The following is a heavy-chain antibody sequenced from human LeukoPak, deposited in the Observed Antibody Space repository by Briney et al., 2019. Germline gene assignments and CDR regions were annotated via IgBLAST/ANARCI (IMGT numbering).Heavy chain of an antibody. V-gene: IGHV3-73*01. D-gene: IGHD5-12*01. CDR1: GFTFTDSG. CDR3: TTFIVATTVDY. Sequence: GGSLRLSCAASGFTFTDSGIHWVRQASGKGLEWVGRIRSEVNSYATAYAASVKGRFTISRDDSKNTAYLQMSSLKIEDTAVYYCTTFIVATTVDYWGQGILVTVSS. CDR2: IRSEVNSYAT. J-gene: IGHJ4*02.